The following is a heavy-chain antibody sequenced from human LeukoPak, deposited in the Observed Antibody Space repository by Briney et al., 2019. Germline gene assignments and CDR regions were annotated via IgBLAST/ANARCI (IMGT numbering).Heavy chain of an antibody. J-gene: IGHJ4*02. D-gene: IGHD6-19*01. CDR3: TTGAGTYSSAWPDY. Sequence: GSLRLSCAASGFTFSKAWMTWVRQAPGKGLEWVGRIKSNTEGGTTEYAAPVKGRFTIPRDDSKNTLSLQVNSLKTEDTAVYYCTTGAGTYSSAWPDYWGQGTLVTVSS. CDR2: IKSNTEGGTT. V-gene: IGHV3-15*01. CDR1: GFTFSKAW.